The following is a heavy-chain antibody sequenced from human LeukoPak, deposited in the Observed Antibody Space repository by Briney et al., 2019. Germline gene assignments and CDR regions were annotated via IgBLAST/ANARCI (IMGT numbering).Heavy chain of an antibody. CDR2: INWNGGST. D-gene: IGHD3-22*01. CDR3: AKEEGIVVVNYFDY. J-gene: IGHJ4*02. CDR1: GFTFDDYG. Sequence: GGSLRLSCAASGFTFDDYGMSWVRQAPGKGLEWVSGINWNGGSTGYADSVKGRFTISRDNAKNTLYLQMNSLRAEDTAVYYCAKEEGIVVVNYFDYWGQGTLVTVSS. V-gene: IGHV3-20*04.